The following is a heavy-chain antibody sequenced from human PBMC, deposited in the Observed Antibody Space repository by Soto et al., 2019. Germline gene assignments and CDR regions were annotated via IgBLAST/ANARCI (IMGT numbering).Heavy chain of an antibody. D-gene: IGHD3-22*01. J-gene: IGHJ4*02. CDR1: GYTFPSSG. CDR2: ISAYNGNT. CDR3: AREDYYDSSGSVGHYFDY. V-gene: IGHV1-18*01. Sequence: ASVKVSCKASGYTFPSSGISWVRQAPGQGLEWMGWISAYNGNTNYAQKLQGRVTMTTDTSTSTAYMEPRSLRSDDTAVYYCAREDYYDSSGSVGHYFDYWGQGTLVTVSS.